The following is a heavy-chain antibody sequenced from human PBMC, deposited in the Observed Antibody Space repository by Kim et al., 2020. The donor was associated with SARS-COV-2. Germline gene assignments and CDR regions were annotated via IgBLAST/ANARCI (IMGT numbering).Heavy chain of an antibody. CDR1: GFTFSSYA. CDR3: AKGRPLRYFDWLLRFYFDY. V-gene: IGHV3-23*01. D-gene: IGHD3-9*01. Sequence: GGSLRLSCAASGFTFSSYAMSWVRQAPGKGLEWVSAISGSGGSTYYADSVKGRFTISRDNSKNTLYLQMNSLRAEDTAVYYCAKGRPLRYFDWLLRFYFDYWGQGTLVTVSS. CDR2: ISGSGGST. J-gene: IGHJ4*02.